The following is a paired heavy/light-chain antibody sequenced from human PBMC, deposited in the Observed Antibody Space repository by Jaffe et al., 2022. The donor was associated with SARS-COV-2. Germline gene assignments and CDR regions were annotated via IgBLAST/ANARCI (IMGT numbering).Light chain of an antibody. V-gene: IGKV3-20*01. CDR1: QSVSSNS. CDR2: GTS. CDR3: QQYDSSPFT. J-gene: IGKJ3*01. Sequence: EIVLTQSPGTLSLSPGERATLSCRASQSVSSNSLAWYQQKPGQTPRLLIYGTSSRATDIPDRFSGSGSGTDFTLTISRLEPEDFAVYYCQQYDSSPFTFGPGTKVDIK.
Heavy chain of an antibody. CDR2: IYYTGNT. J-gene: IGHJ6*03. V-gene: IGHV4-59*01. Sequence: QVQLQESGPGLVQSSETLSLTCTISGGSIGSYYWTWIRQPPGKGLQWIGYIYYTGNTDYNPSLTSRVTLSVDTSKSQFSLKLTSVTAADTAMYYCARGKNFYSYYMDVWGKGTTVTVSS. CDR1: GGSIGSYY. CDR3: ARGKNFYSYYMDV.